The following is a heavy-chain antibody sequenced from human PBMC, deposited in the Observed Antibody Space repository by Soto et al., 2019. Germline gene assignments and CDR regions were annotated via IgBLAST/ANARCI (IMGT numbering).Heavy chain of an antibody. CDR1: GYTFTGYY. Sequence: ASVKVSCKASGYTFTGYYMHWVRQAPGQGLEWMGWINPNSGGTNYAQKFQGWVTMTRDTSIGTAYMELSRLRSDDTAVYYCARGRPIGWQLVPNYYYYFGMDVWGQGTTVTVSS. J-gene: IGHJ6*02. V-gene: IGHV1-2*04. CDR3: ARGRPIGWQLVPNYYYYFGMDV. CDR2: INPNSGGT. D-gene: IGHD6-13*01.